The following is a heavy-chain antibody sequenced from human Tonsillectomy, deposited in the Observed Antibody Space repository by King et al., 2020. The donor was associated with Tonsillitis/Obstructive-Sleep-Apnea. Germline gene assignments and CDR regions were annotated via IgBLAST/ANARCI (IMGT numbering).Heavy chain of an antibody. V-gene: IGHV3-66*01. J-gene: IGHJ4*02. Sequence: VQLVESGGGLVQPGGSLRLSCTVSGFTVSSSYMSWVRQAPGRGLEWVSDFFCVGSTYYADSVLGRFSMSTDNSKNTLFLQMNSLRVEDTALYYCVKDVYCSGGTCYTTYWGQGTLVTVSS. CDR1: GFTVSSSY. D-gene: IGHD2-15*01. CDR2: FFCVGST. CDR3: VKDVYCSGGTCYTTY.